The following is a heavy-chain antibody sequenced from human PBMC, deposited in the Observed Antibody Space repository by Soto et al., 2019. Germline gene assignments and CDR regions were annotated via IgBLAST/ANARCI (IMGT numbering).Heavy chain of an antibody. CDR2: IYYSGST. J-gene: IGHJ6*02. V-gene: IGHV4-59*01. CDR3: ARYKSNYYYGMDV. CDR1: GGSISSYY. Sequence: SETLSLTCTVSGGSISSYYWSWIRQPPGKGLEWIGYIYYSGSTNYNPSLKSRVTISVDTPKNQVSLKLSSVTAADTAVYYCARYKSNYYYGMDVWGQGTTVTVSS. D-gene: IGHD1-20*01.